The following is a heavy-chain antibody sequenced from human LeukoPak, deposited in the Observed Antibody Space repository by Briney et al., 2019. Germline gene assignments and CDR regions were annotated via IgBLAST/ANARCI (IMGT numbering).Heavy chain of an antibody. V-gene: IGHV1-2*02. D-gene: IGHD1-26*01. CDR1: GYTFTGYY. CDR3: ARLGVGADFDY. CDR2: INPNSGGT. Sequence: ASVKVSCKASGYTFTGYYMHWVRQAPGQGLEWMGWINPNSGGTNYAQNLQGRVTMTTDTSTSTAYMELRSLRSDDTAVYYCARLGVGADFDYWGQGTLVTVSS. J-gene: IGHJ4*02.